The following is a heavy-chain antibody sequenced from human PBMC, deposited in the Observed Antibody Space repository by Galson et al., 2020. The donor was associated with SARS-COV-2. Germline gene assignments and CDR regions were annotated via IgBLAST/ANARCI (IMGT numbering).Heavy chain of an antibody. J-gene: IGHJ3*02. CDR1: GKSFSDYY. D-gene: IGHD4-17*01. CDR2: INHSGST. Sequence: ETSETLSLTCAVYGKSFSDYYWSWIRQPPGKGLEWIGEINHSGSTNYNPSLKNRVAISVDTSKNQFSLKLSSVTAADTAVYYCARGGYGGGPTADAFDIWGQRTRVTVSS. CDR3: ARGGYGGGPTADAFDI. V-gene: IGHV4-34*01.